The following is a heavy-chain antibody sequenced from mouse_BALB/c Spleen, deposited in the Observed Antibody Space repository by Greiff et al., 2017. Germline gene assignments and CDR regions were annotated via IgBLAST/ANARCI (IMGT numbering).Heavy chain of an antibody. Sequence: QVQLQQPGAELVKPGASVKLSCKASGYTFTSYWMHWVKQRPGQGLEWIGEINPSNGRTNYNEKFKSKATLTVDKSSSTAYMQLSSLTSEDSAVYYCARTTATDFDYWGQGTTLTVSS. CDR1: GYTFTSYW. J-gene: IGHJ2*01. CDR3: ARTTATDFDY. V-gene: IGHV1S81*02. CDR2: INPSNGRT. D-gene: IGHD1-2*01.